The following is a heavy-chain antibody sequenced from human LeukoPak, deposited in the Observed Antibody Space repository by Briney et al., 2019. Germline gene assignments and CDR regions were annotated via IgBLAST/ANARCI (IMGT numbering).Heavy chain of an antibody. CDR3: TRASQEVVVPAAMWTFDY. J-gene: IGHJ4*02. CDR2: IIPIFGTA. Sequence: PAASVKVSCKASVGTFSSYAISWVRQAPGQGLEWMGGIIPIFGTANYAQKFQGRVTITADESTSTAYMELSSLRSEDTAVYYCTRASQEVVVPAAMWTFDYWGQGTLVTVSS. D-gene: IGHD2-2*01. V-gene: IGHV1-69*13. CDR1: VGTFSSYA.